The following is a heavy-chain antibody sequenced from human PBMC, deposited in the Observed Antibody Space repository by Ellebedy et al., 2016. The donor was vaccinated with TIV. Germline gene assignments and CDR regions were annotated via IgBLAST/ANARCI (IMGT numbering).Heavy chain of an antibody. CDR2: LYSGGST. CDR3: ARRMMTGLAPSDALDL. Sequence: GESLKISCAASGFIVSSNYMSWVRQAPGKGLEWVANLYSGGSTFYADSVKGRFTISRDISKNMVYLQMNILRAEDTAVYYCARRMMTGLAPSDALDLWGQGTVVTVTS. J-gene: IGHJ3*01. D-gene: IGHD3-9*01. V-gene: IGHV3-53*01. CDR1: GFIVSSNY.